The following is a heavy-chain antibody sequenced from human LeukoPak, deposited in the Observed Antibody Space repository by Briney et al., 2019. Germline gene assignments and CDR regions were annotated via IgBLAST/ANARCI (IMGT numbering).Heavy chain of an antibody. Sequence: GGSLGLSCAASGFTFSSYGMHWVRQAPGKGLEWVAVISYDGSNKYYADSVKGRFTISRDNSKNTLYLQMNSLRAEDTAVYYCAKAGHIVVVPDRGYFDYWGQGTLGTVSA. CDR2: ISYDGSNK. CDR1: GFTFSSYG. V-gene: IGHV3-30*18. D-gene: IGHD2-2*01. CDR3: AKAGHIVVVPDRGYFDY. J-gene: IGHJ4*02.